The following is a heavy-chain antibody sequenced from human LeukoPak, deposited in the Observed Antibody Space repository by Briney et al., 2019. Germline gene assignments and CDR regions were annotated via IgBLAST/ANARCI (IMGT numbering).Heavy chain of an antibody. CDR3: ARTSGWKPYYYYYMDV. J-gene: IGHJ6*03. D-gene: IGHD6-19*01. V-gene: IGHV1-69*06. CDR2: IIPIFGTA. CDR1: GGTFSSYA. Sequence: SVKVSCKASGGTFSSYAISWVRQAPGQGLEWMGGIIPIFGTANYAQKFQGRVTITADKSTSTAYMELSSLRSEDTAVYYCARTSGWKPYYYYYMDVWGKGTTVTVSS.